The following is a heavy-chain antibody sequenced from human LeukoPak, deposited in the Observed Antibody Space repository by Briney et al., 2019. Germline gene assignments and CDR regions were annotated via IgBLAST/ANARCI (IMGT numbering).Heavy chain of an antibody. D-gene: IGHD5-18*01. CDR2: INPSGGST. CDR1: GYTFTSYY. J-gene: IGHJ4*02. CDR3: ARESLPTVDTAMVALDY. Sequence: GASVTVSCTASGYTFTSYYMHWVRQAPGQGLEWMGIINPSGGSTSYAQKFQGRVTMTRDTSTSTVYMELSSLRSEDTAVYYCARESLPTVDTAMVALDYWGQGTLVTVSS. V-gene: IGHV1-46*01.